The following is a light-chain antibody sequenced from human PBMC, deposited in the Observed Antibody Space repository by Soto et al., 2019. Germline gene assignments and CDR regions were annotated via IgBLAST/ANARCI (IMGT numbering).Light chain of an antibody. Sequence: DIPMTQSPSSLSASVGDRVTITCRASQSLSSYLNWYQQNPGKAPKLLIYAASSLQSGVPSRFSGSGSGTDFALTISSLQPEDVATYYCQQSYSTPLTFGGGTKVEIK. CDR1: QSLSSY. CDR3: QQSYSTPLT. J-gene: IGKJ4*01. CDR2: AAS. V-gene: IGKV1-39*01.